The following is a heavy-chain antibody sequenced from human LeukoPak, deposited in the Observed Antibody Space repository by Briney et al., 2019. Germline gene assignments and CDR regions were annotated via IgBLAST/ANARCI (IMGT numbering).Heavy chain of an antibody. D-gene: IGHD2-2*01. CDR1: GFTFRIYA. V-gene: IGHV3-23*01. CDR3: AKRRYCSCTSCHDFHY. CDR2: ISAVGETT. Sequence: GGSLRLSCAASGFTFRIYAMSWVRQAPRRGREWVSAISAVGETTYYADSVKGRFTISRDNSKNTLYLQMNSLRAGDTAVYYCAKRRYCSCTSCHDFHYWGQGTLVTVSS. J-gene: IGHJ4*02.